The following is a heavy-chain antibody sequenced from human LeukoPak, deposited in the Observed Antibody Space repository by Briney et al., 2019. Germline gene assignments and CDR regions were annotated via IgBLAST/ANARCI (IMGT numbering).Heavy chain of an antibody. CDR3: ARDLLSSSWYYDYYYYGMDV. CDR1: GFTFSSYA. V-gene: IGHV3-30-3*01. Sequence: GGSLRLSCAASGFTFSSYAMHWVRQAPGKGLEWVAVISYDGSNKYYADSVKGRFTISRDNSKNTLYLQMNSLRAEDTAVYYCARDLLSSSWYYDYYYYGMDVWGQGTTVTVS. D-gene: IGHD6-13*01. CDR2: ISYDGSNK. J-gene: IGHJ6*02.